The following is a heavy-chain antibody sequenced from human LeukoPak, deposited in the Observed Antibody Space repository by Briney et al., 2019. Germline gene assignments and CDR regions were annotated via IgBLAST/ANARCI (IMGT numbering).Heavy chain of an antibody. J-gene: IGHJ4*02. CDR1: GYTFTGYC. CDR2: INPNSGGT. CDR3: ARGYELAVAGTVGY. Sequence: ASVKVSRKASGYTFTGYCMHWVRQAPGQGLEWMGWINPNSGGTNYAQKFQGRVTMTRDTSISTAYMELSRLRSDDTAVYYCARGYELAVAGTVGYWGQGTLVTVSS. D-gene: IGHD6-19*01. V-gene: IGHV1-2*02.